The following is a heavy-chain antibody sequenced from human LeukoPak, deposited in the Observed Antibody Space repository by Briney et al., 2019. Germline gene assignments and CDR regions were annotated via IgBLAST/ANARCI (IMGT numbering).Heavy chain of an antibody. CDR1: GGSISSSSYY. J-gene: IGHJ4*02. CDR2: IYYSGST. D-gene: IGHD6-13*01. Sequence: PSETLSLTCTVSGGSISSSSYYWGWIRQPPGKGLEWMGSIYYSGSTYYNPSPTSRVTISVDTSKNQFPLKLSSVTAADTAVYYCARGRSSSWWTESDYWGQGTLVTVSS. CDR3: ARGRSSSWWTESDY. V-gene: IGHV4-39*01.